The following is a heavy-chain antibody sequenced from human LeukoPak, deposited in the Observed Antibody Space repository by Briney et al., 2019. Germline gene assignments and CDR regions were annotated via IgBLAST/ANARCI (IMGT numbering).Heavy chain of an antibody. D-gene: IGHD6-19*01. CDR1: GFTFTTYS. J-gene: IGHJ4*02. CDR3: ARDRASVAFDY. Sequence: GRSLRLSCAASGFTFTTYSINWVRQAPGKGLEWVSFISGTGATIQYADSVKGRFTISRDNAKNSVSLQMNSLRAEDTATYYCARDRASVAFDYWGQGTLVTVSS. V-gene: IGHV3-48*01. CDR2: ISGTGATI.